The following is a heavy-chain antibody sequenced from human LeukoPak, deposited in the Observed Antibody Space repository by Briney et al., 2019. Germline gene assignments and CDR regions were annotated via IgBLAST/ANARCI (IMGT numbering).Heavy chain of an antibody. CDR3: ARGSMITFGGVIDP. D-gene: IGHD3-16*01. CDR1: GGSISSYY. Sequence: PSETLSLTCTVSGGSISSYYWSWIRQPPGKGLEWIGYIYHSGSTYYNPSLKRRVTISVDRSKNQFSLKLSSVTAEDTAVYYCARGSMITFGGVIDPWGQGTLVTVSS. J-gene: IGHJ5*02. V-gene: IGHV4-59*12. CDR2: IYHSGST.